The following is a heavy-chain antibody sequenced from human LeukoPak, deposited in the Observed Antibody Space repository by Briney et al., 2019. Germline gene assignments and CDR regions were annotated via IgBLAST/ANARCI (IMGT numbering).Heavy chain of an antibody. CDR2: IYYSGST. Sequence: PSETLSLTCTVSGGSISSGDYYWSWIRQPPGKGLEWIGYIYYSGSTYYNPSLKSRVTISVDTSKNQFSLKLSSVTAADTAVYYCAGGPADYYDSSGYYSDWGQGTLVTVSS. V-gene: IGHV4-30-4*01. CDR3: AGGPADYYDSSGYYSD. D-gene: IGHD3-22*01. J-gene: IGHJ4*02. CDR1: GGSISSGDYY.